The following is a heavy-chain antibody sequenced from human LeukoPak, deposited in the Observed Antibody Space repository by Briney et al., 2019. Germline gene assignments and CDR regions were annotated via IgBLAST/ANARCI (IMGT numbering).Heavy chain of an antibody. Sequence: GGSLRLSCAASGFTFSSYAMSWVRQAPGKGLEWVSAISGSGGSTYYADSVKGRFTTSRDNSKNTLYLQMNSLRAEDTAVYYCAKDHCSSTSCYLGWFDPWGQGTLVTVSS. CDR1: GFTFSSYA. CDR2: ISGSGGST. J-gene: IGHJ5*02. V-gene: IGHV3-23*01. D-gene: IGHD2-2*01. CDR3: AKDHCSSTSCYLGWFDP.